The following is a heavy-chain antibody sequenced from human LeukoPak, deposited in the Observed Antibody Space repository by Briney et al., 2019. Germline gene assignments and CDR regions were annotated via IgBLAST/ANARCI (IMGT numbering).Heavy chain of an antibody. D-gene: IGHD3-22*01. CDR3: AKDRDYYDSSGYYDWFDP. J-gene: IGHJ5*02. CDR1: GFTFSSYA. CDR2: ISGSGGST. V-gene: IGHV3-23*01. Sequence: PGGSLRLSCAASGFTFSSYAMSWVRQAPGTGLEWVSAISGSGGSTYYADSVKGRFTISRDNSKNTLYLQMNSLRAEDTAVYYCAKDRDYYDSSGYYDWFDPWGQGTLVTVSS.